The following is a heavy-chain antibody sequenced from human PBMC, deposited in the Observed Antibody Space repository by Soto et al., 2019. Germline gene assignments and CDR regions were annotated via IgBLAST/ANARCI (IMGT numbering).Heavy chain of an antibody. Sequence: ASVKVSCKXSGYTFTGYYMHWVRQAPGQGLEWMGWINPNSGGTNYAQKFQGWVTMTRDTSISTAYMELSRLRSDDTAVYYCARSQYAVATRWFDPWGQGTLVTVSS. CDR2: INPNSGGT. J-gene: IGHJ5*02. CDR1: GYTFTGYY. CDR3: ARSQYAVATRWFDP. D-gene: IGHD5-12*01. V-gene: IGHV1-2*04.